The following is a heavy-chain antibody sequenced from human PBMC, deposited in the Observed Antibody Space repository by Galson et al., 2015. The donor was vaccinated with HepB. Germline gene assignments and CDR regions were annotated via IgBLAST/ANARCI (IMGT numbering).Heavy chain of an antibody. D-gene: IGHD2-15*01. CDR3: AKAFTGSCSGDSCRNAFDI. Sequence: SLRLSCAASGFTFDDYAMHWVRQAPGKGLEWVSGISWNSGTIGYADSVKGRFTISRDNAKNSLYLQMISLRAEDTALYYCAKAFTGSCSGDSCRNAFDIWGQGTMVTVSS. CDR1: GFTFDDYA. V-gene: IGHV3-9*01. CDR2: ISWNSGTI. J-gene: IGHJ3*02.